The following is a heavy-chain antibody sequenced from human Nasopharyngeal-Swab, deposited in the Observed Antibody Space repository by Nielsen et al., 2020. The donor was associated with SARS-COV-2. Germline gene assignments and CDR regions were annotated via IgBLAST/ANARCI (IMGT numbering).Heavy chain of an antibody. V-gene: IGHV1-46*01. CDR2: ITPSGGAT. J-gene: IGHJ5*02. D-gene: IGHD6-13*01. Sequence: ASVKVSCKAPGFTFSRYFMHWVRQAPGQGLEWMGVITPSGGATNYARKFRGRVTMTRDPSTSTVYLGLSSLKSEDTAVYFCASEPGGMAAPGKHFDPWGQGTLVTVSS. CDR3: ASEPGGMAAPGKHFDP. CDR1: GFTFSRYF.